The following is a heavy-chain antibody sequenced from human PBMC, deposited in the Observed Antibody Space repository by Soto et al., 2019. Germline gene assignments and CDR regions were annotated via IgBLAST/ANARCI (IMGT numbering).Heavy chain of an antibody. J-gene: IGHJ6*02. D-gene: IGHD3-3*01. V-gene: IGHV3-48*02. CDR2: ISSSSSTI. Sequence: GGSLRLSCAASGFTFSSYSMNWVRQAPGKXLEWVSYISSSSSTIYYADSVKGRFTISRDNAKNSLYLQMNSLRDEDTAVYYCARDYDFWSGYPYYYGMDVWGQGTTVTVSS. CDR1: GFTFSSYS. CDR3: ARDYDFWSGYPYYYGMDV.